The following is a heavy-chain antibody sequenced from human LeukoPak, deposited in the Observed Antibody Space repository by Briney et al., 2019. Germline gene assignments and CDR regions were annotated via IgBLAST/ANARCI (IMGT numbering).Heavy chain of an antibody. CDR2: INQDGSEI. CDR1: GFTFNSYW. J-gene: IGHJ4*02. D-gene: IGHD3/OR15-3a*01. Sequence: GGSLRVSCAASGFTFNSYWMSWVRQAPGKGLEWVANINQDGSEIYYVDSVKGRFTISRDNAKNSLYLQMNSLRDEDTAVYYCARAFGLTDYWGQGTLVTVSS. CDR3: ARAFGLTDY. V-gene: IGHV3-7*01.